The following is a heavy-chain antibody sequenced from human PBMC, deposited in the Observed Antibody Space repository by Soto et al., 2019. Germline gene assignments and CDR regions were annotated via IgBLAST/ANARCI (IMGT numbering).Heavy chain of an antibody. D-gene: IGHD3-3*01. CDR3: ARGGVSTRTFDY. CDR1: GYNFAGYW. J-gene: IGHJ4*02. Sequence: PXDSLTISCKGSGYNFAGYWIAWVRQMPGKGLELMGIIYPSDSDTRYRPSFQGQVTISADKSISSAYLQWSSLRASNTAMYYCARGGVSTRTFDYWGQGTPVNVPQ. V-gene: IGHV5-51*01. CDR2: IYPSDSDT.